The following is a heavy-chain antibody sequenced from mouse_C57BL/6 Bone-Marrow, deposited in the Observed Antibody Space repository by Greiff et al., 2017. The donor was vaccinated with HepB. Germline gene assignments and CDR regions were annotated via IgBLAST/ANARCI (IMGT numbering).Heavy chain of an antibody. J-gene: IGHJ2*01. CDR3: ARKLGGSSLYFGG. CDR1: GYAFTNYL. Sequence: VQLQQSGAELVRPGTSVKVSCKASGYAFTNYLIEWVKQRPGQGLEWIGVINPGSGGTNYNEKFKGKATLTADKSSSTAYMQLSSLTSEDSAVCFCARKLGGSSLYFGGWGQGTTLTVAS. CDR2: INPGSGGT. V-gene: IGHV1-54*01. D-gene: IGHD1-1*01.